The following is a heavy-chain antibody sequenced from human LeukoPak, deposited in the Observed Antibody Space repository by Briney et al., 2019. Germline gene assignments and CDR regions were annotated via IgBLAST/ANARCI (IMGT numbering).Heavy chain of an antibody. Sequence: SETLSLTCAVYGGSFSGYYWSWIRQPPGKGLEWIGEINHSGSTNYNPSLKSRVTISVDTSKNQFSLKLSSVTAADTAVYYCARAGYSGYDWGNRAFDIWGQGTMVTVSS. V-gene: IGHV4-34*01. J-gene: IGHJ3*02. CDR1: GGSFSGYY. CDR3: ARAGYSGYDWGNRAFDI. D-gene: IGHD5-12*01. CDR2: INHSGST.